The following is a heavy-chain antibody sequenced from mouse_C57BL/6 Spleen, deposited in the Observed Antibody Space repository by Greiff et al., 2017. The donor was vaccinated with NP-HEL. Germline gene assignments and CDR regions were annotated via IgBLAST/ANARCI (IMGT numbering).Heavy chain of an antibody. CDR1: GYSITSGYD. Sequence: EVQLVESGPGMVKPSQSLSLSCTVTGYSITSGYDWHWIRHFPGNKLEWMGYISYSGSTNYNPSLKSRISITHDTSKNQFCLKLNSVTAEDTATYYCASEDGGYWYVDVWGTGTTVTVSS. CDR3: ASEDGGYWYVDV. V-gene: IGHV3-1*01. CDR2: ISYSGST. D-gene: IGHD1-1*02. J-gene: IGHJ1*03.